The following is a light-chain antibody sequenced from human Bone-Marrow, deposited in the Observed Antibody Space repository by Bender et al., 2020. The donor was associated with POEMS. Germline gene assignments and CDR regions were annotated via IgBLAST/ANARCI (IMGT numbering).Light chain of an antibody. CDR1: GSNIGGYP. V-gene: IGLV1-44*01. CDR3: VAWDASQNGWV. Sequence: QSVLTQPPSVSGTPGQRVTISCSGSGSNIGGYPVNWYQQLPGTAPRLLIYTNNERPSGVPDRFSGSKSGTSASLAITGLQSDDEAIYFCVAWDASQNGWVFGGGTKLTVL. J-gene: IGLJ3*02. CDR2: TNN.